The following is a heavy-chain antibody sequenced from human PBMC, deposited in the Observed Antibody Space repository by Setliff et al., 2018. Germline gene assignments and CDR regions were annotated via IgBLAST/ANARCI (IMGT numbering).Heavy chain of an antibody. Sequence: PSETLSLTCTVSGGGSINNYYWSRVRQSPGKGLEWIGFVHFGGDANYNPSLKSRVTMSADTSNNQFSLNLRSVTAADTAAYFCARQPSSGAYYNPRPYYFDYWGQGTLVTVSS. CDR3: ARQPSSGAYYNPRPYYFDY. D-gene: IGHD3-10*01. J-gene: IGHJ4*02. CDR1: GGGSINNYY. CDR2: VHFGGDA. V-gene: IGHV4-59*08.